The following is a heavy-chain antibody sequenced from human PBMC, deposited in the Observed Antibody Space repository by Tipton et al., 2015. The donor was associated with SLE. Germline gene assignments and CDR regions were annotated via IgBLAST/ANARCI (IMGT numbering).Heavy chain of an antibody. CDR3: ATYYYDSSGGY. CDR2: IDYSGST. V-gene: IGHV4-61*01. CDR1: GDSISSGNYY. J-gene: IGHJ4*02. Sequence: TLSLTCTVSGDSISSGNYYWSWIRQPPGKGLEWIGYIDYSGSTNYNPSLKSRVTISLDTSKNQFSLKLSSVTAADTAVYYCATYYYDSSGGYWGPGTLVTVSS. D-gene: IGHD3-22*01.